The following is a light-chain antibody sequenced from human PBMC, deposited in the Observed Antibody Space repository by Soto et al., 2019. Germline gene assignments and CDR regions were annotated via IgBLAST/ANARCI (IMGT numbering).Light chain of an antibody. J-gene: IGKJ1*01. CDR1: QSVSSTY. CDR2: GAS. Sequence: EIVLTQSPDTLSLFPGERATLSCRASQSVSSTYLAWYQQKLGQAPRLLIFGASSRATGIPDRFSGSGSGTDFTLTISRLEPEDFAVYYCQQYGSSRWTFGQGTKVDNQT. CDR3: QQYGSSRWT. V-gene: IGKV3-20*01.